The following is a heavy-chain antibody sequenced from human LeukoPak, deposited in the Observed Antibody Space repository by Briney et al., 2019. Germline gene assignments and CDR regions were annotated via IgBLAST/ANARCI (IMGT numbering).Heavy chain of an antibody. CDR2: INSDGRST. Sequence: PGGSLRLSCAASGFTFSSNLTHWVRQGPGKGLVWVSHINSDGRSTRYADSVKGRFTISRDNAKNTVYLQMNSLRAEDTAVYFCARDFSGAIDYWGQGTQVTVSS. J-gene: IGHJ4*02. D-gene: IGHD3-10*01. CDR3: ARDFSGAIDY. CDR1: GFTFSSNL. V-gene: IGHV3-74*01.